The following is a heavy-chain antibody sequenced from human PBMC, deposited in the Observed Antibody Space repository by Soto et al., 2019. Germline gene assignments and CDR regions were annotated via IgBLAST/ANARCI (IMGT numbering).Heavy chain of an antibody. V-gene: IGHV1-3*01. CDR2: INPGNGNT. CDR1: GYTFTSYA. CDR3: ARGASSVTTFYFDL. Sequence: QVQVVQSGAEVKKPGASVKVSCKASGYTFTSYAMHWVRQAPGQRLEWMGWINPGNGNTKNSQKFQGRVTITRDTFASTAYMELSSLRSEATAVYYCARGASSVTTFYFDLWGRGTLVTVSS. D-gene: IGHD4-17*01. J-gene: IGHJ2*01.